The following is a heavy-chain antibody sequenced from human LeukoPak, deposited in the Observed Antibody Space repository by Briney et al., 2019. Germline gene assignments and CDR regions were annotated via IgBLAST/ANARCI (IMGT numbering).Heavy chain of an antibody. V-gene: IGHV1-3*01. D-gene: IGHD3-9*01. CDR1: GYTFTSYA. CDR2: INAGNGNT. J-gene: IGHJ3*02. Sequence: ASVKVSCKASGYTFTSYAMHWVRQAPGQRLEWMGWINAGNGNTKYSQKFQGRITMTRDTSTSTAYMELRSLRSDDTAVYYCARDWRLDPHDAFDIWGQGTMVTVSS. CDR3: ARDWRLDPHDAFDI.